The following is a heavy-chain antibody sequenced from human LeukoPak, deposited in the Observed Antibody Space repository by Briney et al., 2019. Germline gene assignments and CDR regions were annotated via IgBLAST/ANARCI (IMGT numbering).Heavy chain of an antibody. J-gene: IGHJ3*02. CDR3: AREYYYDGVGATAFDI. CDR1: GYTFTGYY. D-gene: IGHD3-22*01. Sequence: GASVKVSCKASGYTFTGYYMHWVRQAPGQGLEWMGWINPNSGGTNYAQKFQGRVTMTRDTSISTAYMELSRLRSDDTAVYYCAREYYYDGVGATAFDIWGQGTMVTVSS. CDR2: INPNSGGT. V-gene: IGHV1-2*02.